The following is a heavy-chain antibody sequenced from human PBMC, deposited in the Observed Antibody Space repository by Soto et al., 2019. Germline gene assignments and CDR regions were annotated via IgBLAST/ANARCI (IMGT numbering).Heavy chain of an antibody. Sequence: GGSLRLSCAASGFTFSSYAMSWVRQAPGKGLEWVSAISGSGGSTYYADSVKGRFTISRDNSKNTLYLQMNSLRAEDTAVYYCAKGGGSSSRGEYYYYGMDVWGQGTTVTVSS. J-gene: IGHJ6*02. CDR1: GFTFSSYA. CDR3: AKGGGSSSRGEYYYYGMDV. D-gene: IGHD6-13*01. CDR2: ISGSGGST. V-gene: IGHV3-23*01.